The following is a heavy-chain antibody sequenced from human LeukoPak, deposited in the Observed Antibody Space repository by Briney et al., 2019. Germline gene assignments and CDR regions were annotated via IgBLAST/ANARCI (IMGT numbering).Heavy chain of an antibody. CDR2: IYYSGST. CDR1: GGSISSSSYY. V-gene: IGHV4-39*01. D-gene: IGHD5-18*01. CDR3: ARQTEEQQQTFDY. Sequence: PSETLSLTCTVSGGSISSSSYYWGWIRQPPGKGLEWIGSIYYSGSTYYNPSLKSRVTISVDTSKNQFSLKLSSVTAADTAVYYCARQTEEQQQTFDYWGQGTLVTVSS. J-gene: IGHJ4*02.